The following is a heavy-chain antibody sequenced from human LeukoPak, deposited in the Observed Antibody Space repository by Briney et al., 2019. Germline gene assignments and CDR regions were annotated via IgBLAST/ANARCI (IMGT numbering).Heavy chain of an antibody. D-gene: IGHD1-26*01. V-gene: IGHV3-23*01. CDR2: ISASGEST. CDR3: AKGEWGLSYLFDY. J-gene: IGHJ4*02. CDR1: GFTFSSYA. Sequence: GGSLRLSCAASGFTFSSYAMCWVRQAPGKGLEWVSSISASGESTYNADSVRGRFTISRDNSKNTLYLQLNSLRAEDTAIYYCAKGEWGLSYLFDYWGQGTLVIVPS.